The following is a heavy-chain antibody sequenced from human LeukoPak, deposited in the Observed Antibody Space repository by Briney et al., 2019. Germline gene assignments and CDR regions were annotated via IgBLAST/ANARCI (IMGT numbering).Heavy chain of an antibody. CDR1: GYTFTSYG. CDR3: ARDRLPRIVGASPDAFDI. D-gene: IGHD1-26*01. CDR2: ISAYNGNT. J-gene: IGHJ3*02. Sequence: ASVKVSCKASGYTFTSYGISWVRQAPGQGLEWMGWISAYNGNTNYAQKLQGRVTMTTDTSTSTAYMELRSLRSDDTAVYYCARDRLPRIVGASPDAFDIWGQGTMVTVSS. V-gene: IGHV1-18*01.